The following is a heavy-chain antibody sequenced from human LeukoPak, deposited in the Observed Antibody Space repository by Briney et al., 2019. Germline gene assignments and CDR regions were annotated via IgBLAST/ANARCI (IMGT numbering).Heavy chain of an antibody. D-gene: IGHD6-6*01. CDR2: IYSSGST. CDR3: ARPIGRSVSSGFDS. J-gene: IGHJ4*02. V-gene: IGHV4-4*07. CDR1: GGSISSYW. Sequence: SETLSLTCTVSGGSISSYWWSWIRQPAGKGLEWIGRIYSSGSTNYNPSLKSRVTMSVDTSKNQFSLEVTSVTAADTAVYYCARPIGRSVSSGFDSWGQGTLVTVSS.